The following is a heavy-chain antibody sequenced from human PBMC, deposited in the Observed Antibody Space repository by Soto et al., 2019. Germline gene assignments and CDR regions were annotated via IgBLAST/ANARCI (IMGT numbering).Heavy chain of an antibody. V-gene: IGHV4-59*08. Sequence: PSETLSLTCTVSVGSISSYYWSWIRQPPGKGLEWIGYIYYSGSTNYNPSLKSRVTISVDTSKNQFSLKLSSVTAADTAVYYCARQADYIWGSYPIDYWGQGTLVTVSS. J-gene: IGHJ4*02. CDR1: VGSISSYY. D-gene: IGHD3-16*02. CDR2: IYYSGST. CDR3: ARQADYIWGSYPIDY.